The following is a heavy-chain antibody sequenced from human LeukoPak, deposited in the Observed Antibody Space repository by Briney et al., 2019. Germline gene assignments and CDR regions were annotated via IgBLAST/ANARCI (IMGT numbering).Heavy chain of an antibody. D-gene: IGHD3-22*01. CDR3: ARQTYYYDSSGYYAGAFDI. CDR2: ISSSSSTI. V-gene: IGHV3-48*01. Sequence: GGSLRLSCAASGFTFGIYAMNWVRQAPGKGLEWVSYISSSSSTIYYADSVKGRFTISRDNAKNSLYLQMNSLRAEDTAVYYCARQTYYYDSSGYYAGAFDIWGQGTMVTVSS. J-gene: IGHJ3*02. CDR1: GFTFGIYA.